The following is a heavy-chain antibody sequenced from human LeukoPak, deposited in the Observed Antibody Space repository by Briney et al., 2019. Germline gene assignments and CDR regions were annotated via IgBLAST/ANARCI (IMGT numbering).Heavy chain of an antibody. CDR2: ISNSGVST. CDR3: ARACSGGTCYLTAFDI. V-gene: IGHV3-23*01. Sequence: PGGSLRLSCAASGFTFTTYAMSWVRQAPGKGLEWVSAISNSGVSTYHADSVKGRFTISRDNSKNTLHLQMNSLRAEDTAVYYCARACSGGTCYLTAFDIWGQGTMVTVSS. D-gene: IGHD2-15*01. CDR1: GFTFTTYA. J-gene: IGHJ3*02.